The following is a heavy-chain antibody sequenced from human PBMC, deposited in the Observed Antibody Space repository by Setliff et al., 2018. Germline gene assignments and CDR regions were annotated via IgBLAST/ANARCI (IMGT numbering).Heavy chain of an antibody. CDR3: ARPPQSPLLSPGWFDP. V-gene: IGHV1-18*01. D-gene: IGHD2-15*01. Sequence: ASVKVSCKASDCTFTDYGIYWVRQAPGQGLEWMGWISAYNGRTNYAEKFHARVTTTTDTATSTAYMELRSLKSDDTAAYYCARPPQSPLLSPGWFDPWGQGTLVTVSS. CDR2: ISAYNGRT. J-gene: IGHJ5*02. CDR1: DCTFTDYG.